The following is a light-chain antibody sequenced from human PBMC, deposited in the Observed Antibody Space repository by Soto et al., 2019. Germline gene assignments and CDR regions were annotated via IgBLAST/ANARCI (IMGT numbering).Light chain of an antibody. Sequence: IVLKPSPATLSLSPGERATLSCRASQSVRKSLDWYKQKPGQAPRLLIYSTSKRATGIPARFSGSGSRTDFTLTISSLAPEDFSVYYCQQGNNWPLFTFGPGTKVDIK. V-gene: IGKV3-11*01. CDR2: STS. CDR1: QSVRKS. J-gene: IGKJ3*01. CDR3: QQGNNWPLFT.